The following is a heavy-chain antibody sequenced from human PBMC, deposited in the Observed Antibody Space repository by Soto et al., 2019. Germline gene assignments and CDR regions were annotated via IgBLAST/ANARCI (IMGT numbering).Heavy chain of an antibody. CDR1: GASISSSSYY. J-gene: IGHJ4*02. CDR3: ATLKGIAVAGIHY. Sequence: QLQLQESGPGLVKPSETLSLKCTVSGASISSSSYYWGWIRQPPGKGLEYIGSMYYSGSTYYNPSLQRRLTISVGMSKNQCSLKLSSVTGADTAVYNCATLKGIAVAGIHYWGQGTLVTGSS. CDR2: MYYSGST. D-gene: IGHD6-19*01. V-gene: IGHV4-39*01.